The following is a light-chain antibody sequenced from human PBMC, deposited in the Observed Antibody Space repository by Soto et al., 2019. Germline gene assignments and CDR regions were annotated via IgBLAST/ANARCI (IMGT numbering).Light chain of an antibody. CDR3: QQNYSSPQT. J-gene: IGKJ4*01. CDR2: VAS. CDR1: QSIGSY. V-gene: IGKV1-39*01. Sequence: DIQMTQSPSSLSASVGDRVTITCRASQSIGSYLSWYQQKPGKAPKLLINVASTLQSGVPSRFSGSVSGTDFTLAISSLQPEDFATYYCQQNYSSPQTFGGGTRVEIK.